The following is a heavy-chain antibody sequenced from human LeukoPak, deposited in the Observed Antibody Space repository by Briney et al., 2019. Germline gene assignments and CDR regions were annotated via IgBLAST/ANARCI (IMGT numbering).Heavy chain of an antibody. D-gene: IGHD1-1*01. CDR3: ARVPLEPGL. CDR1: GYTFTSHY. CDR2: ISAYNGNT. Sequence: ASVKVSCKASGYTFTSHYMHWVRQAPGRGLEWMGWISAYNGNTNYAQKLQGRVTMTTDTSTSTAYMELRSLRSDDTAVYYCARVPLEPGLWGQGTLVTVSS. J-gene: IGHJ4*02. V-gene: IGHV1-18*04.